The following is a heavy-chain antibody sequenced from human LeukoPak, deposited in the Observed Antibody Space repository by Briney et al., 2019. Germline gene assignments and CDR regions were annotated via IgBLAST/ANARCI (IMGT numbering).Heavy chain of an antibody. Sequence: GGSLRLSCAASGFTFSSYSMNWVRQAPGKGLEWVSSISSSSSYIYYADSVKGRFTISRDNSKNTLYLQMNSLRAEDTAVYYCAKDRSGSFQFDYWGQGTLVTVSS. CDR3: AKDRSGSFQFDY. J-gene: IGHJ4*02. CDR1: GFTFSSYS. CDR2: ISSSSSYI. V-gene: IGHV3-21*01. D-gene: IGHD1-26*01.